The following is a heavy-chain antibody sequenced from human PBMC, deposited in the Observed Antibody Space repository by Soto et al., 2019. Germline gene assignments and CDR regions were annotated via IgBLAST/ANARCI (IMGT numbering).Heavy chain of an antibody. D-gene: IGHD5-12*01. CDR1: GGSISGSSYY. V-gene: IGHV4-39*01. CDR3: ARRFRSGYSGYESSAVDY. J-gene: IGHJ4*02. CDR2: IYYSGST. Sequence: SETLSLTCTVSGGSISGSSYYWGWIRQPPGKGLEWIGSIYYSGSTYYNPSLKSRVTISVDTSKNQFSLKLSSVTAADTAVYYCARRFRSGYSGYESSAVDYWGQGTLVTVSS.